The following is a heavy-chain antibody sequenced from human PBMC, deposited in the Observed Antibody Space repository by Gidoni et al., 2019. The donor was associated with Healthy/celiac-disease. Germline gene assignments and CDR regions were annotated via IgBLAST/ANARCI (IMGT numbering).Heavy chain of an antibody. CDR3: ARDHSLGDSSGHTGDY. CDR1: GGSISSSNW. CDR2: IYHSGST. D-gene: IGHD3-22*01. Sequence: QVQLQESGPGLVKPSGTLSRTCAVAGGSISSSNWWSWVRQPPGKGLEWIGEIYHSGSTNYNPSLQSRVTISVDKSKNQFSLKLSSVTAADTAVYYCARDHSLGDSSGHTGDYWGQGTLVTVSS. J-gene: IGHJ4*02. V-gene: IGHV4-4*02.